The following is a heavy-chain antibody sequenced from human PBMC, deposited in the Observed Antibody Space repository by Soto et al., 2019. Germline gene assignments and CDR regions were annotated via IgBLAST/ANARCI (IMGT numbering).Heavy chain of an antibody. D-gene: IGHD6-13*01. Sequence: QVQLVQSGAEVKKPGSSVKVSCKASGGTFSSYAISWVRQAPGQGLEWMGGIIPIFGTANYAQKFQGRVTITADESTSTAYMELSSLRSEDTAVYDCAREYSSSWSGGASWFDPWGQGTLVTVSS. J-gene: IGHJ5*02. CDR3: AREYSSSWSGGASWFDP. CDR2: IIPIFGTA. V-gene: IGHV1-69*12. CDR1: GGTFSSYA.